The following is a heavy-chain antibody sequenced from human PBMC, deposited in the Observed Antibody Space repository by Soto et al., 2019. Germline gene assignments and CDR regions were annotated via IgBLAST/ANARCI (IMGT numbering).Heavy chain of an antibody. J-gene: IGHJ3*02. CDR1: GGSLSSSNW. V-gene: IGHV4-4*02. D-gene: IGHD5-18*01. Sequence: SETLSLTCAVSGGSLSSSNWWSWVRQPPGKALEWLGEIVYSGSTKYNPSLNSRVTISADQSKNHLSLRLSSVTAADTAVYYCARMNQLGPKRNAFDIWGQGTMVTVSS. CDR3: ARMNQLGPKRNAFDI. CDR2: IVYSGST.